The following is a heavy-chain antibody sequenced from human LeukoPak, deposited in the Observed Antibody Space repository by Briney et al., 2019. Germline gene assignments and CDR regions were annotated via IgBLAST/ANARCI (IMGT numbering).Heavy chain of an antibody. D-gene: IGHD3-10*01. CDR1: GFTFDDYA. CDR2: ISWNSGSI. V-gene: IGHV3-9*01. CDR3: ASMVRGLLWGHFDY. Sequence: PGGSLRLSCAASGFTFDDYAMHWVRQAPGKGLEWVSGISWNSGSIGYADSVKGRFTISRDNAKNSLYLQMNSLRAEDTALYYCASMVRGLLWGHFDYWGQGTLVTVSS. J-gene: IGHJ4*02.